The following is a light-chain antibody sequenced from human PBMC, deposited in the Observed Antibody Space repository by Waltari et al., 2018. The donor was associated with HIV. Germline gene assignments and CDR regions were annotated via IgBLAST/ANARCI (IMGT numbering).Light chain of an antibody. V-gene: IGLV1-40*01. Sequence: QSVLTQPPSVSGAPGQRVTIPCTGRSSNIGAGYDVHWYQQLPGTAPKLLLYGNSNRPSGVPDRFSGSKSGTSASLAITGLQAEDEADYYCQSYDSSLSGYVFGTGTKVTVL. CDR1: SSNIGAGYD. J-gene: IGLJ1*01. CDR3: QSYDSSLSGYV. CDR2: GNS.